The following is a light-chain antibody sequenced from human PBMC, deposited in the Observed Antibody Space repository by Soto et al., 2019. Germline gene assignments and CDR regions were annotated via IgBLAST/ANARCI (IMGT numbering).Light chain of an antibody. CDR3: ASWDGSLRGWV. J-gene: IGLJ3*02. V-gene: IGLV1-47*01. CDR2: RNN. CDR1: SSNIGSDF. Sequence: QSALTQPPSASGTPGQKVTISCSGSSSNIGSDFVYWFQQLPGTAPTLLIYRNNQRPSGVPDRFSGSKSGTSASLAISGLRSEDEADYYCASWDGSLRGWVFGGGTKVTVL.